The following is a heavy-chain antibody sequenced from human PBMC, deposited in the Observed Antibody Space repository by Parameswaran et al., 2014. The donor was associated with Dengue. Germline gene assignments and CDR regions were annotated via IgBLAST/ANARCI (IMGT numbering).Heavy chain of an antibody. CDR3: TTGGREGNYFDY. V-gene: IGHV3-15*01. CDR2: IKSKKDGGTT. D-gene: IGHD3-16*01. Sequence: RWIRQPPGKGLEWVGRIKSKKDGGTTDYAGPGKGRFTVSRDDSKNTVDLQMNSLKTEDTAVYFCTTGGREGNYFDYWGQGTVVTVSS. J-gene: IGHJ4*02.